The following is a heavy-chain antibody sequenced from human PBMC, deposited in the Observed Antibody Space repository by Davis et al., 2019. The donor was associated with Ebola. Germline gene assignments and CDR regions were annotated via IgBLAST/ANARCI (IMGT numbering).Heavy chain of an antibody. Sequence: PSETLSLTCTVSGGSVSSGSYYWSWIRQPPGKGLEWIGYIYYSGSTNYNPSLKSRVTISVDTSKNQFSLKLSSVTAADTAVYYCARGSHDYSNYVGYYMDVWGKGTTVTVSS. V-gene: IGHV4-61*01. CDR2: IYYSGST. J-gene: IGHJ6*03. CDR1: GGSVSSGSYY. CDR3: ARGSHDYSNYVGYYMDV. D-gene: IGHD4-11*01.